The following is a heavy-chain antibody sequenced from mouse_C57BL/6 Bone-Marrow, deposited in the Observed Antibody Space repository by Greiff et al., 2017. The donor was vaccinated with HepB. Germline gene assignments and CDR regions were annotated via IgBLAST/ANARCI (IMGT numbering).Heavy chain of an antibody. CDR1: GYTFTDYY. J-gene: IGHJ3*01. V-gene: IGHV1-75*01. D-gene: IGHD2-1*01. Sequence: QVQLQQSGPELVKPGASVKISCKASGYTFTDYYINWVKQRTGQGLEWIGWIFPGSGSTYYNEKFKGKATLTVDKSSSTAYMLLSSLTSDDSAVYFCARKSLYGNSWFAYWGQGTLVTVSA. CDR2: IFPGSGST. CDR3: ARKSLYGNSWFAY.